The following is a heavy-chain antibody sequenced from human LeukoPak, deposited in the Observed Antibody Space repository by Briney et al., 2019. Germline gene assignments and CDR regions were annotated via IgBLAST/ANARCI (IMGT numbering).Heavy chain of an antibody. CDR2: IYYSGST. CDR1: GGSIRSGSHY. CDR3: AKRDDSGGNLVDL. J-gene: IGHJ4*02. Sequence: SETLSLTCAVSGGSIRSGSHYWAWIRQPPGKGLEWIDSIYYSGSTYYNRSLENRVTISIDTSKNHFSLKLSSLSAADTSVYYCAKRDDSGGNLVDLWGQGTLVTVS. V-gene: IGHV4-39*02. D-gene: IGHD3-22*01.